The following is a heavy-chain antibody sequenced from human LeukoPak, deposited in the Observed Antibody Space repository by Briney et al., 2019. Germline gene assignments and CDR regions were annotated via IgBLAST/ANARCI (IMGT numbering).Heavy chain of an antibody. CDR2: IVQSGRT. V-gene: IGHV4-34*12. D-gene: IGHD2-2*01. CDR3: ARGSVFMGYASFDY. Sequence: SETLSLTCTVYGGSFSGYYWTWIRQPPGKGLEWMAEIVQSGRTNYSPSLESRLTLSVDTSKNQFSLKLSSVTAADTAVYYYARGSVFMGYASFDYWGQGALVTVSS. J-gene: IGHJ4*02. CDR1: GGSFSGYY.